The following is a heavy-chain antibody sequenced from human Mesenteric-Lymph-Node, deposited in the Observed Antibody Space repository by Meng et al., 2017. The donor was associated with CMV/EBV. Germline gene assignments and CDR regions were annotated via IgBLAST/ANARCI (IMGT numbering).Heavy chain of an antibody. CDR1: GGSFSGYY. V-gene: IGHV4-34*01. Sequence: SETLSLTCAVYGGSFSGYYWRWIRQPPGKGLEWIGEINHSGSTNYNPSLKSRVTISVDTTKNQFSLKLSSVTAAATAVYYCAGGRSGRYVDYWGQGTLVTVSS. CDR3: AGGRSGRYVDY. CDR2: INHSGST. J-gene: IGHJ4*02. D-gene: IGHD1-26*01.